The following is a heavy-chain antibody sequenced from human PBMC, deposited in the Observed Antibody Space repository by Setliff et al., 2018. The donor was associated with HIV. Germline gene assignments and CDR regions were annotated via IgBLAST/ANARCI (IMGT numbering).Heavy chain of an antibody. CDR2: IYYSGST. CDR3: ARVVPREVAPGGLGI. D-gene: IGHD3-16*01. Sequence: SETLSLTCAVSGYSFSSGYYWGWIRQPPGKGLEWIAGIYYSGSTYYAPSLKSRVTISVDTSKNQFSLKLTSVTAADTAVYFCARVVPREVAPGGLGIWGQGTMVTVS. J-gene: IGHJ3*02. V-gene: IGHV4-38-2*01. CDR1: GYSFSSGYY.